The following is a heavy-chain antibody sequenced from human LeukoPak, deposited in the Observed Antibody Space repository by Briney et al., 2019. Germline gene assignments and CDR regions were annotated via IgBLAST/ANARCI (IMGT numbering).Heavy chain of an antibody. J-gene: IGHJ4*02. D-gene: IGHD3-9*01. V-gene: IGHV1-2*02. CDR1: GYTFTGYY. CDR2: INPNSGGT. Sequence: ASVKVSCNASGYTFTGYYMYCVRQGPGQGLAWMGWINPNSGGTNYAQKFQGRVTMTRDTSISTAYMELSRLRSDDTAVYYCARDLKFYDILAGYYIPSFDYWGQGTLVTVSS. CDR3: ARDLKFYDILAGYYIPSFDY.